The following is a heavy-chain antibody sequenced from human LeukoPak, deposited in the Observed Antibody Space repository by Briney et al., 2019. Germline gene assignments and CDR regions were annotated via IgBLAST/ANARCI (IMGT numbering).Heavy chain of an antibody. V-gene: IGHV3-23*01. J-gene: IGHJ4*02. Sequence: GGSLRLSCVASGFTFSSYAMSWVRQAPGKGLEWVSTISDSGDNTYYADSVKGRSTISRDNSKNTLYLQMNSLRAEDTAVYYCAKANSITIFGVISPVDYWGQGTLVTVSS. CDR1: GFTFSSYA. D-gene: IGHD3-3*01. CDR3: AKANSITIFGVISPVDY. CDR2: ISDSGDNT.